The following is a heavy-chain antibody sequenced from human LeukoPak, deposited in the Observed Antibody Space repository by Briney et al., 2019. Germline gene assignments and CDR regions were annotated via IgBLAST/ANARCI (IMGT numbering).Heavy chain of an antibody. Sequence: GGSLRLSCAASGFTFSNYDMHWVRQAPGKGLEWVAVIFYDGSNKYSADSVKGRFTISRDNSENTLFLQMNSLRAEDTAVYYCARVSSAWSCFDYWGQGTLVTVSS. CDR1: GFTFSNYD. CDR3: ARVSSAWSCFDY. D-gene: IGHD6-19*01. J-gene: IGHJ4*02. CDR2: IFYDGSNK. V-gene: IGHV3-33*01.